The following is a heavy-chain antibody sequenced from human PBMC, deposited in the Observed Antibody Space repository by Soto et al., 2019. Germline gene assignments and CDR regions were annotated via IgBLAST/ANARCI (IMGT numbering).Heavy chain of an antibody. V-gene: IGHV4-4*07. CDR3: ARDTGCPYSATLDY. CDR1: GVSITSYY. CDR2: TFNRGSA. D-gene: IGHD1-26*01. Sequence: PSETLSLTCTVSGVSITSYYWNWIRQPAGKGLEWIGRTFNRGSASYNPSLRSRVTVSIDTSGNQFSLKLTSVTAADTAVYYCARDTGCPYSATLDYWGQGTLVTVSS. J-gene: IGHJ4*02.